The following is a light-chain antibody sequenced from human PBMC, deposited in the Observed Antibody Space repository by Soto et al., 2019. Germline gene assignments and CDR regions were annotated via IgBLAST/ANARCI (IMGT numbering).Light chain of an antibody. Sequence: EVVLTQSPVTLSLSPGERATLSCRASQSFRGLLAWYQQKPGQAPRLLIYDAYNRATGIPPRVSGSGSGTDFTLTISSLEPEDSAVYYCQQRHMWPSTFGQGTRLEIK. V-gene: IGKV3-11*01. CDR1: QSFRGL. CDR3: QQRHMWPST. J-gene: IGKJ5*01. CDR2: DAY.